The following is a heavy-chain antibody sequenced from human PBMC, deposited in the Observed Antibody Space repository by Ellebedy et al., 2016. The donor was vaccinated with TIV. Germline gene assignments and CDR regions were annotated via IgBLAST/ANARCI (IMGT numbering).Heavy chain of an antibody. Sequence: MPSETLSLTCTVSGGSISSSSYYWGWIRQPPGKGLEWIGSIYYSGSTYYNPSLKSRVTISVDTSKNQFSLKLSSVTAADTAVYYCARLFWSGYTFDFWGQGTLVTVSS. CDR3: ARLFWSGYTFDF. V-gene: IGHV4-39*01. J-gene: IGHJ4*02. CDR2: IYYSGST. D-gene: IGHD3-3*01. CDR1: GGSISSSSYY.